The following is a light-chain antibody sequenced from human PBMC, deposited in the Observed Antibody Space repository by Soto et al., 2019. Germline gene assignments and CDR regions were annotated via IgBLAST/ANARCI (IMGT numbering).Light chain of an antibody. V-gene: IGKV3-20*01. Sequence: EIVLTQSPGTLSLSPGERATLSCRASQSVSSSYLAWYQQKPGQAPRLLIYGASSRATGIPDRFSGSGSGTDFTRTISTLDPEDFAVYHCQQSGSAPTFGQGTKVEIK. CDR2: GAS. CDR1: QSVSSSY. J-gene: IGKJ1*01. CDR3: QQSGSAPT.